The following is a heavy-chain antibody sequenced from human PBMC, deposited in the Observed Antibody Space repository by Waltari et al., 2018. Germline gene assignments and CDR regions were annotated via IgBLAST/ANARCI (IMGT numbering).Heavy chain of an antibody. CDR3: ARGPNYDFWSGYYIGWFDP. CDR1: GGSFSGYY. CDR2: INHSGST. Sequence: QVQLQQWGAGLLKPSETLSLTCAVYGGSFSGYYWSWIRQPPGKGLEWIGEINHSGSTNYNPSLKSRVTISVDTSKNQFSLKLSSVTAADTAVYYCARGPNYDFWSGYYIGWFDPWGQGTLVTVSS. V-gene: IGHV4-34*01. D-gene: IGHD3-3*01. J-gene: IGHJ5*02.